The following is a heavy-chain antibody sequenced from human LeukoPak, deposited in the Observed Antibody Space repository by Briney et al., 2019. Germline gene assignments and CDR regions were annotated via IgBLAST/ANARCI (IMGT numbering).Heavy chain of an antibody. CDR2: ISAYNGHT. CDR3: ARASAQWSDY. D-gene: IGHD2-15*01. CDR1: GYTFTNYG. V-gene: IGHV1-18*01. Sequence: ASVKVSCKASGYTFTNYGIRWVRQAPGQGLEWMGWISAYNGHTDSAQKFQGRVTMTTDTSTSTAYMELRSLRSDDTATYYCARASAQWSDYWGQGTLVTVSS. J-gene: IGHJ4*02.